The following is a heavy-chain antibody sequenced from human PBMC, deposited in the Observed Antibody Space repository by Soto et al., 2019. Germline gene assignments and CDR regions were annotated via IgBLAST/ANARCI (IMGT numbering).Heavy chain of an antibody. Sequence: GGSLRLSCAASGFTFSNYAMDWVRQAPGKGLEWVSAISNSFSDGNTHYADSVKGRFTISRDNDENTVFLEMNSLRAEDTDVYYCAKVFSPEGGNYFDHWGQGTLVTVSA. V-gene: IGHV3-23*01. CDR1: GFTFSNYA. J-gene: IGHJ4*02. CDR2: ISNSFSDGNT. CDR3: AKVFSPEGGNYFDH.